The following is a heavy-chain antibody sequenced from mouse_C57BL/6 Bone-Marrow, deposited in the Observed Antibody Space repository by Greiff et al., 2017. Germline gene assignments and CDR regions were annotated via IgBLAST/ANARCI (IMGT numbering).Heavy chain of an antibody. D-gene: IGHD1-1*02. CDR3: ARYGGVADWYFDV. V-gene: IGHV1-26*01. Sequence: VQLQQSGPELVKPGASVKISCKASGYTFTDYYMNWVKQSHGKSLEWIGDINPNNGGTSYNQKFKGKATLTVDTSSSTAYMELRSLTSEDSAVYYCARYGGVADWYFDVWGTGTTVTVSS. CDR1: GYTFTDYY. J-gene: IGHJ1*03. CDR2: INPNNGGT.